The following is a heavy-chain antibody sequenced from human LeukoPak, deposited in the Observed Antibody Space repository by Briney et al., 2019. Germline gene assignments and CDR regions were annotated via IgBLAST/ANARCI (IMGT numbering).Heavy chain of an antibody. CDR1: GFTFSSYA. CDR2: ISYDGSNK. D-gene: IGHD2-15*01. V-gene: IGHV3-30*04. CDR3: AGGTGYCSGGSCYAGTFDY. Sequence: GGSLRLSCAASGFTFSSYAMHWVRQAPGKGLEWVAVISYDGSNKYYADSVKGRFTISRDNSKNTLYLQMNSLRAEDTAVYYCAGGTGYCSGGSCYAGTFDYWGQGTLVTVSS. J-gene: IGHJ4*02.